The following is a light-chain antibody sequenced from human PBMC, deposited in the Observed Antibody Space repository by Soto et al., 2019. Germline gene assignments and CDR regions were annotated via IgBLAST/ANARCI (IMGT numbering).Light chain of an antibody. CDR2: GNS. CDR3: QSHDSSLSAYV. Sequence: QSVLTQAPSASGAPGQRVTISCTGSSSNIGAGYDVHWYQQLPGTAPKLLIYGNSNRPSGVPDRFSGSKSGTSASLAITGLQAEDEADFYCQSHDSSLSAYVFGTGTKLTVL. V-gene: IGLV1-40*01. J-gene: IGLJ1*01. CDR1: SSNIGAGYD.